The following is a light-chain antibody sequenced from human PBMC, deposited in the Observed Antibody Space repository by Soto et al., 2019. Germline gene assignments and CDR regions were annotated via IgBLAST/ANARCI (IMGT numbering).Light chain of an antibody. CDR3: QQYGRSRT. J-gene: IGKJ1*01. CDR1: QSVSSNY. Sequence: EIVLTQSPGTLSLSPGERATLSCRASQSVSSNYLAWYQQKPGQAPRLLIYGASSRATGIPDRFSGSGSGTDFIHTISRLEPEDFAVYYCQQYGRSRTFGQGTKVEIK. V-gene: IGKV3-20*01. CDR2: GAS.